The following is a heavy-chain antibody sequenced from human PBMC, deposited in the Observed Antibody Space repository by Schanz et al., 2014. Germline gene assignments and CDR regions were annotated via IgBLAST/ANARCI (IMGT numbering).Heavy chain of an antibody. Sequence: DVQLLESGGGLVQPGGSLRLSCAASGFNFSDYAMCWVRQAPGKGLEWVANIKRDGSEKNYLDSVKGRFTISRDNAKNSLFLQMNSLRAEDTAVYYCLAPDYGMDVWGQGTLVTVSS. J-gene: IGHJ6*02. CDR3: LAPDYGMDV. CDR2: IKRDGSEK. CDR1: GFNFSDYA. V-gene: IGHV3-7*01.